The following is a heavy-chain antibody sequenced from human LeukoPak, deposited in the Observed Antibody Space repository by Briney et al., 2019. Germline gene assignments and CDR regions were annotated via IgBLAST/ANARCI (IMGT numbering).Heavy chain of an antibody. V-gene: IGHV4-34*01. J-gene: IGHJ4*02. CDR3: AREGQWPKPLDY. CDR2: INHSGST. CDR1: GGSFSGYY. D-gene: IGHD6-19*01. Sequence: SETLSLTCAVYGGSFSGYYWSWIRQPPGKGLEWIGEINHSGSTNYNPSLKSRVTISVDTSKNQFSLKLSSVTAADTAVYYCAREGQWPKPLDYWGQGTLVTVSS.